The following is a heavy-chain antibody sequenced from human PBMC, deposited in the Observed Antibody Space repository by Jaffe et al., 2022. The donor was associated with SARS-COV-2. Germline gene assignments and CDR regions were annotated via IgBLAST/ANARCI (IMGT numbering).Heavy chain of an antibody. CDR3: VKELSNSGAPFDH. J-gene: IGHJ4*02. CDR1: GFTFNNYA. D-gene: IGHD3-10*01. CDR2: ITRNSDAI. V-gene: IGHV3-9*01. Sequence: EVHLVESGGGLFQPGRSLRLSCTASGFTFNNYAMHWVRQVPGKGLEWVSSITRNSDAIAYADSVKGRFSISRDNAKNSLYLQMNSLRAEDTALYYCVKELSNSGAPFDHWGQGTLVTVSS.